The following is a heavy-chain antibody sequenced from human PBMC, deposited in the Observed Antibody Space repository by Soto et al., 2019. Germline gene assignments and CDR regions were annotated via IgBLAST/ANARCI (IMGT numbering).Heavy chain of an antibody. D-gene: IGHD2-15*01. V-gene: IGHV4-39*02. J-gene: IGHJ4*02. CDR1: LGSVNTADYF. CDR2: IHSSGGT. Sequence: QLQESGPGLVKPSETLCLTCTVSLGSVNTADYFWAWIRQPPGKGLEFIGSIHSSGGTFYSPSLKSRVSISIDKSKNHFSLRLTSVTAGDTAVYFCASVVVGATRQSGSDHWGQGTLVTVS. CDR3: ASVVVGATRQSGSDH.